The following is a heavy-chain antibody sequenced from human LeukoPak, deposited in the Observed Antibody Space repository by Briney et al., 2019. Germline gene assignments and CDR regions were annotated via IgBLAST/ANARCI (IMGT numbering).Heavy chain of an antibody. CDR2: INHSGST. CDR1: GGSFSGYY. Sequence: SETLSLTCAVYGGSFSGYYWSWIRQPPGKGLEWIGEINHSGSTNYNPSLKSRVTISVDTSKNQISLKLSSVTAADTAVYYCARRNDFWSGYHTDWGQGTLVTVSS. J-gene: IGHJ4*02. CDR3: ARRNDFWSGYHTD. V-gene: IGHV4-34*01. D-gene: IGHD3-3*01.